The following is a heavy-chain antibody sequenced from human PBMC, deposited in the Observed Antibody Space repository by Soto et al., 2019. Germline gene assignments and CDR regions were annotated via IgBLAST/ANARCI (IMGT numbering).Heavy chain of an antibody. V-gene: IGHV5-10-1*01. CDR1: GYSFTSYW. CDR3: ARLRFLDYYSMDV. CDR2: IDPSDSYT. Sequence: PGESLKISCKGSGYSFTSYWINWVRQMPGKGLEWMGRIDPSDSYTNYSPSFQGHVTISVDKSISTAYLQWSSLKASDTAMYYCARLRFLDYYSMDVWGQGTTVTVS. D-gene: IGHD3-3*01. J-gene: IGHJ6*02.